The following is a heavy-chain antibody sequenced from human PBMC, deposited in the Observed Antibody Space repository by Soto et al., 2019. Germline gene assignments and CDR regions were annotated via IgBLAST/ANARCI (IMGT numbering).Heavy chain of an antibody. Sequence: PSETLSLTCTVSGGSISSYYWSWIRQPPGKGLEWIGYIYYSGSTNYNPSLKSRVTISVDTSKNQFSLKLSSVTAADTAVYYCAGNVWSGYVGTDAFDIWGQGTMVTVSS. CDR2: IYYSGST. V-gene: IGHV4-59*01. CDR1: GGSISSYY. D-gene: IGHD3-3*01. CDR3: AGNVWSGYVGTDAFDI. J-gene: IGHJ3*02.